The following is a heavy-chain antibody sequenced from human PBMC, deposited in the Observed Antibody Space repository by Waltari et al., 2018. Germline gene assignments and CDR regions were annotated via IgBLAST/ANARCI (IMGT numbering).Heavy chain of an antibody. V-gene: IGHV4-39*07. Sequence: QLQLQESGPGLVKPSETLSLTCTVSGGSISSSSYYWGWIRQPPGKGLEWIGSIYYSGSTYYNPSLKSRVTISVDTSKNQFSLKLSSVTAADTAVYYCARDPAGRGSPYWGQGTLVTVSS. CDR1: GGSISSSSYY. J-gene: IGHJ4*02. CDR3: ARDPAGRGSPY. CDR2: IYYSGST. D-gene: IGHD1-26*01.